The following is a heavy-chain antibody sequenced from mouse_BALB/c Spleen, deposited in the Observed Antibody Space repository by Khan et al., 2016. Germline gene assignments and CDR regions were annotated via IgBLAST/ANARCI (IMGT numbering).Heavy chain of an antibody. Sequence: VQLQQSDPDLVKPGASVKISCKASGYSFTAYYMYWVKQSHGKSLEWIGRINPNNGATTFTQKFKGKAILTVDKSSTTAYMELRSLASADSAVYYCASYDYVNWGQGTTLTVSS. V-gene: IGHV1-20*02. CDR1: GYSFTAYY. CDR3: ASYDYVN. D-gene: IGHD2-4*01. J-gene: IGHJ2*01. CDR2: INPNNGAT.